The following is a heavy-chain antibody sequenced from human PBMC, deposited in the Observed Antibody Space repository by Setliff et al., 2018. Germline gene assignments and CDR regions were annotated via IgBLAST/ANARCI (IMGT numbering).Heavy chain of an antibody. Sequence: GGSLRLSCAVSGFTFSNYGMHWVRQAPGKGLEWVSGISGSGGATYYAASVKGRFTISRDNSKNTLYLQMNSLRAEDTAVYYCARGGNLIYYFDYWGQGTLVTVSS. CDR1: GFTFSNYG. CDR2: ISGSGGAT. CDR3: ARGGNLIYYFDY. J-gene: IGHJ4*02. V-gene: IGHV3-23*01. D-gene: IGHD2-15*01.